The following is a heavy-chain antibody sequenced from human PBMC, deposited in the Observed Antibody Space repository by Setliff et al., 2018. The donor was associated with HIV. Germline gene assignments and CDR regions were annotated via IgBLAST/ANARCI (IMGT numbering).Heavy chain of an antibody. J-gene: IGHJ6*03. D-gene: IGHD2-2*01. CDR1: GYTFTSYY. V-gene: IGHV1-46*01. Sequence: ASVKVSCKASGYTFTSYYIHWVRQAPGQGLEWMGIINPTDGSTSYAQKFQGRVTMTEDTATETAYMELSSLRSEDTAVYYCARCLKDIVVVPYAGGGMDVWGKGTTVTVSS. CDR2: INPTDGST. CDR3: ARCLKDIVVVPYAGGGMDV.